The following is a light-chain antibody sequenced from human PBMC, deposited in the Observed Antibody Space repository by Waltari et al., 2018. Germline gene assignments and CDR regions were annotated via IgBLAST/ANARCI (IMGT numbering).Light chain of an antibody. CDR3: QQHYTTPWT. CDR1: QTVLYSANNKNY. CDR2: WAS. V-gene: IGKV4-1*01. Sequence: DIVMTQSPDSLAVSLGERAPIHCKSSQTVLYSANNKNYLTWYQHKPGQPPKLLISWASIRESGVPDRVTGSGSGTDFTLTISSLQAEDVAVYYCQQHYTTPWTFGQGTKVEIK. J-gene: IGKJ1*01.